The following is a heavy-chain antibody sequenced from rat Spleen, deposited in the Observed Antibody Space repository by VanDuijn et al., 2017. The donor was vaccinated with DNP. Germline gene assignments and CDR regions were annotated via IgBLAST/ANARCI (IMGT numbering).Heavy chain of an antibody. CDR1: GFTFSYYW. V-gene: IGHV5-31*01. CDR3: TTRGDGFDNWFAY. Sequence: EVQLVESGGDLVLPGRSLELSCRASGFTFSYYWMTWIRQVPGKGLEWIASITSGVGSTSYPDSVKGRFTVSRDNAQNTLYLQMSKLGSDDTAIYYCTTRGDGFDNWFAYWGQGTLVTVSS. D-gene: IGHD1-11*01. CDR2: ITSGVGST. J-gene: IGHJ3*01.